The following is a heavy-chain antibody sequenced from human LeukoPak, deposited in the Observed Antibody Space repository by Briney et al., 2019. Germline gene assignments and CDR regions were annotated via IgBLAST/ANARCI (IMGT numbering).Heavy chain of an antibody. D-gene: IGHD2-15*01. CDR2: IYHSGST. CDR1: GYSINSGYY. Sequence: SETLSLTRAVSGYSINSGYYWGWIRQPPGKGLEWIGSIYHSGSTYYNPSLKSRVTISVDTSKNQFSLKLSSVTAADTAVYYCARSAYCSAGSCCRGFDYWGQGTLVTVSS. V-gene: IGHV4-38-2*01. J-gene: IGHJ4*02. CDR3: ARSAYCSAGSCCRGFDY.